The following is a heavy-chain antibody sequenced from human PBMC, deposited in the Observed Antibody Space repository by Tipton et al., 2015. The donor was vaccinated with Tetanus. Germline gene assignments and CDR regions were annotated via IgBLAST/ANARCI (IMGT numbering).Heavy chain of an antibody. Sequence: QLVQSGAEVKKPGASVKVSCKASGYTFTSYGISWVRQAPGQGLEWMGWISAYNGNTNYAQKLQGRVTMTTDTSTSTAYMELRSLRSDDTAVYYCARAELTTFFSGYYYGMDVWGQGTTVTVSS. D-gene: IGHD4-11*01. CDR1: GYTFTSYG. CDR3: ARAELTTFFSGYYYGMDV. V-gene: IGHV1-18*01. CDR2: ISAYNGNT. J-gene: IGHJ6*02.